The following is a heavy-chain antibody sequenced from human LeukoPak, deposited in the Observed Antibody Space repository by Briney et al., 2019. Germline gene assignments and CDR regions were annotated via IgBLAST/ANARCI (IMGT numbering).Heavy chain of an antibody. J-gene: IGHJ4*02. V-gene: IGHV3-23*01. CDR2: IGPAGVTT. CDR1: GFSFSSYS. Sequence: PGGSLRLSCAASGFSFSSYSMNWVRQAPGKGLEWVSVIGPAGVTTLYADSVKGRFTISRDNSKSTLYLQLNSLRAEDTAIYYCAKKGFTETGASYLDYWGQGTLVTVSS. CDR3: AKKGFTETGASYLDY. D-gene: IGHD4-11*01.